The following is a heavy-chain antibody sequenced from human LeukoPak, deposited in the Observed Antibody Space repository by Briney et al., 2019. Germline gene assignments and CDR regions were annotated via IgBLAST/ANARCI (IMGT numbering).Heavy chain of an antibody. J-gene: IGHJ4*02. Sequence: GGSLSLSCPPSAFILSTYSMRWVHQAPGEGREWVSLISSSSSYIFYTLLVKGQFTISRENAKKSLFLQMNSLRAEDTAVYYCTRVTNSGYDSGNFDYWGQGTLVTVSS. CDR1: AFILSTYS. V-gene: IGHV3-21*01. CDR2: ISSSSSYI. D-gene: IGHD5-12*01. CDR3: TRVTNSGYDSGNFDY.